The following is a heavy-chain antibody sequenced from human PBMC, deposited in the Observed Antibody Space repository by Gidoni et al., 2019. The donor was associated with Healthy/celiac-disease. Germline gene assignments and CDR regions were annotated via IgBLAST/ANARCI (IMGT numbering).Heavy chain of an antibody. CDR1: GFTFSSYA. D-gene: IGHD3-3*01. CDR2: ISSNGGST. J-gene: IGHJ4*02. Sequence: EVQLVESGGGLVQPGGSLRLSCSASGFTFSSYAMHWVRQAPGTGLEYFSAISSNGGSTYYADSVKGRFTITRDNSKNTLYRQMSSLRAEDTAVYYCVKDFGVVITAGFFDYWGQGTLVTVSS. V-gene: IGHV3-64D*06. CDR3: VKDFGVVITAGFFDY.